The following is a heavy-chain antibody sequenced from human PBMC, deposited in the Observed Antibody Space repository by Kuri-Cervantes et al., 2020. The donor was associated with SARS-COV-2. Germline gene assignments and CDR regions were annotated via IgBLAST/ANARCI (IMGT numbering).Heavy chain of an antibody. CDR3: ARGKIVVIPAPILGLGPYYSSYYMDV. J-gene: IGHJ6*03. V-gene: IGHV4-34*01. CDR2: INHSGST. CDR1: GGSFSNHY. Sequence: GSLRLSCAVYGGSFSNHYWSWVRQPPEKGLEWIGEINHSGSTNYNPSLKSRVTISVDTSKNQFSLKLTSVTAADTAVYYCARGKIVVIPAPILGLGPYYSSYYMDVWGKGTTVTVSS. D-gene: IGHD2-2*01.